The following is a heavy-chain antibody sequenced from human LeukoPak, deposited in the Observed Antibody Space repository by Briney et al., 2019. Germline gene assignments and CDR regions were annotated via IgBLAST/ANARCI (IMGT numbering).Heavy chain of an antibody. J-gene: IGHJ3*02. D-gene: IGHD4-17*01. CDR1: GFTFSDYY. CDR2: ISSSGSTT. Sequence: GGSLRLSCAASGFTFSDYYMSWIRQAPGKGLEWLSYISSSGSTTYYSDSVKGRFTISRDNTKNSLYLQMNSLRAEDTALYYCARGRTPVHDYDDYPTSDAFDICGQGTMVTVSS. V-gene: IGHV3-11*01. CDR3: ARGRTPVHDYDDYPTSDAFDI.